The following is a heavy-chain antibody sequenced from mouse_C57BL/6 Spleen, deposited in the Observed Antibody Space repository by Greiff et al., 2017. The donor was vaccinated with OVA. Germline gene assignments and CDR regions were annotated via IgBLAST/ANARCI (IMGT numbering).Heavy chain of an antibody. CDR2: IYPGDGDT. V-gene: IGHV1-82*01. CDR3: ASSYSPYFDC. J-gene: IGHJ2*01. CDR1: GYAFSSSW. D-gene: IGHD2-12*01. Sequence: QVQLQQSGPELVKPGASVKISCKASGYAFSSSWMNWVKQRPGKGLEWIGRIYPGDGDTNYNGKFKGKATLTADKSSSTAYMQLSSLTSEDSAVYFCASSYSPYFDCWGQGTTLTVSS.